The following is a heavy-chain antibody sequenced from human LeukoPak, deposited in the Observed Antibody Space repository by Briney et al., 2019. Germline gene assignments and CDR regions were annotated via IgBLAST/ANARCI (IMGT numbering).Heavy chain of an antibody. D-gene: IGHD1-26*01. CDR3: ARHRGFDY. Sequence: SETLSLTCTVSGGSISSSSYYWGWIRQPPGKGLVWIGSIFYSGGNYYNPSLKSRVTISVNTSKNHFSLRLTSVASADTALSYLARHRGFDYWGQGTLVTVSS. CDR1: GGSISSSSYY. V-gene: IGHV4-39*01. J-gene: IGHJ4*02. CDR2: IFYSGGN.